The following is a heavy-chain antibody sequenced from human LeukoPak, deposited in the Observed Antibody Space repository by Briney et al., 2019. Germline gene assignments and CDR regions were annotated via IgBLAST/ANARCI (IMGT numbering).Heavy chain of an antibody. D-gene: IGHD2/OR15-2a*01. CDR3: AKDLRWAGASMGSFDY. J-gene: IGHJ4*02. V-gene: IGHV3-23*01. CDR1: GFTFSSYA. CDR2: ISGSGDNT. Sequence: GRSLRLSCAASGFTFSSYAMSWVPQAPGKGLEWVSVISGSGDNTYYTDSVKGRFTISRDNSKNTLFLQMNSLRAEDTAVYYCAKDLRWAGASMGSFDYWGQGTLVTVSS.